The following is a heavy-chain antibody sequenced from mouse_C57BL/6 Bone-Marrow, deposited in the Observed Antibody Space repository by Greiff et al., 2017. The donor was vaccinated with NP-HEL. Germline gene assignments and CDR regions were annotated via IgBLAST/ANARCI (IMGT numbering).Heavy chain of an antibody. J-gene: IGHJ2*01. CDR1: GFTFSDYG. V-gene: IGHV5-17*01. CDR3: AGGWLLRPFDY. Sequence: EVMLVESGGGLVKPGGSLKLSCAASGFTFSDYGMHWVRQAPEKGLEWVAYISSGSSTIYYADTVKGRFTISRDNAKNTLFLQMTSLRSEDTAMYYCAGGWLLRPFDYWGQGTTLTVSS. D-gene: IGHD2-3*01. CDR2: ISSGSSTI.